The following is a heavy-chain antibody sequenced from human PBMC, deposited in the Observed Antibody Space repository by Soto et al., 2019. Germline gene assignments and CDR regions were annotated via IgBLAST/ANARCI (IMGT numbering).Heavy chain of an antibody. CDR1: GGSISSSNW. CDR3: ARNGYFYGSLYYFDY. J-gene: IGHJ4*02. V-gene: IGHV4-4*02. D-gene: IGHD5-18*01. Sequence: QVQLQESGPGLVKPSGTLSLTCAVSGGSISSSNWWSWVRRPPGKGLEWIGEIHHTGSANYNPSLRSRVTITVDRSENQVSLKLTSVTAADTAVYYCARNGYFYGSLYYFDYWGQGTLVTVSS. CDR2: IHHTGSA.